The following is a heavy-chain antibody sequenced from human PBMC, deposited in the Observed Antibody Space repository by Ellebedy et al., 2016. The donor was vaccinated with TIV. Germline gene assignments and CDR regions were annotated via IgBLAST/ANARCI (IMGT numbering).Heavy chain of an antibody. J-gene: IGHJ4*02. CDR2: IKEDGGEK. V-gene: IGHV3-7*01. Sequence: PGGSLRLSCAASGFTFSRYWMSWVRQAPGKGLEWLANIKEDGGEKNYVDSVKGRFTASRDNAKNSLYLQMNNLRVEDTAVYYCASYTDGSGWYSLHYWGQGILVTVSS. CDR1: GFTFSRYW. D-gene: IGHD6-19*01. CDR3: ASYTDGSGWYSLHY.